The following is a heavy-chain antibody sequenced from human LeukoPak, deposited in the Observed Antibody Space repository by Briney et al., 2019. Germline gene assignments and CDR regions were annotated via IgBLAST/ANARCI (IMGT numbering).Heavy chain of an antibody. D-gene: IGHD2-2*01. CDR3: ARDAGHQLSRRNYYAMDV. V-gene: IGHV4-34*01. CDR1: GGSFSTYY. J-gene: IGHJ6*02. Sequence: PSETLSLTCAVSGGSFSTYYWSLIRQPPGKGLEWIGEINHSGSTKYNPSLKSRVTISIDTSKNQFSLKLNSVTAADTAVYYCARDAGHQLSRRNYYAMDVWGQGTTVTVSS. CDR2: INHSGST.